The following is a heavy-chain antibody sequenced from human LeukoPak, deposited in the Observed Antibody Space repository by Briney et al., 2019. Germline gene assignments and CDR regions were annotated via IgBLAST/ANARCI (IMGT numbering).Heavy chain of an antibody. CDR3: ASGLELDY. CDR2: IWYDGSNK. Sequence: GRSLRLSCAASGFTFSTSGMHWVRQAPGKGLEWVAVIWYDGSNKHYAESVKGRFSISRDNSKSTLYLQMNSLRAEDTAVYYCASGLELDYWGQGTLVTVSS. J-gene: IGHJ4*02. CDR1: GFTFSTSG. V-gene: IGHV3-33*01.